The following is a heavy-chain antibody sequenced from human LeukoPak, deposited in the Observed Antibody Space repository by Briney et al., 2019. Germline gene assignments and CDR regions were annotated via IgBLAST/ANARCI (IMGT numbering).Heavy chain of an antibody. J-gene: IGHJ4*02. CDR2: ISGSGGNA. V-gene: IGHV3-23*01. CDR1: GFTFSSYS. Sequence: GGSLRLSCAASGFTFSSYSMNWVRQAPGKGLEWVSAISGSGGNAYYADSVKGRFTISRDNSKNTLYLQMNSLRAEDTALYYCAKDHKEQQLVRSFDYWGQGTLVTVSS. D-gene: IGHD6-13*01. CDR3: AKDHKEQQLVRSFDY.